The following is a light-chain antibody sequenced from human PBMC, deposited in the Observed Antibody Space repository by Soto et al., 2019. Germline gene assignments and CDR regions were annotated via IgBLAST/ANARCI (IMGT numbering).Light chain of an antibody. CDR2: DNN. Sequence: VLTQPPPVSAAPGQKVTISCSGSSSNIGNNYVSWYQQLPGTAPKLLIYDNNKRPSGIPDRFSGSKSGTSATLGITGLQTGDEADYYCGTWDSSLSASYVFGTGTKVTVL. CDR1: SSNIGNNY. V-gene: IGLV1-51*01. J-gene: IGLJ1*01. CDR3: GTWDSSLSASYV.